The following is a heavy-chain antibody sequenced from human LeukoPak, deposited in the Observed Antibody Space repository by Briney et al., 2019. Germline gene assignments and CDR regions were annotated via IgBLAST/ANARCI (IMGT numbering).Heavy chain of an antibody. J-gene: IGHJ4*02. Sequence: GRSLRLSCAASGFTFDDYAMHWVRHAPGKGLEWVSGISWNSGSIGYADSVKGRFTISRDNAKNSLYLQMNSLRAEDTALYYCAKGVYYDSSGYYDYWGQGTLVTVSS. V-gene: IGHV3-9*01. CDR1: GFTFDDYA. CDR2: ISWNSGSI. CDR3: AKGVYYDSSGYYDY. D-gene: IGHD3-22*01.